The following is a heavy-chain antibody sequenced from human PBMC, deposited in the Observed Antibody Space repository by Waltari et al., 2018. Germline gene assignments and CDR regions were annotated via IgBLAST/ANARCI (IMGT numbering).Heavy chain of an antibody. CDR2: ITVADET. CDR1: GFTFTIFP. CDR3: ATPFYNWDDPLHS. V-gene: IGHV3-23*01. Sequence: EVQLLESGGGLVPPGGSLSLSYPASGFTFTIFPINWVRLAPRTGLEWVSAITVADETYYADSLRGRFTISRDSSKDTVHLQINGLRVEDTAVYYCATPFYNWDDPLHSWGQGTQVTVSS. J-gene: IGHJ4*02. D-gene: IGHD1-20*01.